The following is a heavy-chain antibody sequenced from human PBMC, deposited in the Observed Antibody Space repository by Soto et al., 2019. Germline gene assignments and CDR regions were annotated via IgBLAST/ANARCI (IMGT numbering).Heavy chain of an antibody. J-gene: IGHJ6*02. CDR3: ARGYCSGGNCYSGMDV. D-gene: IGHD2-15*01. CDR2: IIPISGTT. CDR1: GGTFSTHA. V-gene: IGHV1-69*13. Sequence: SVKVSCKASGGTFSTHAIIWVRQAPGHGLEWMGGIIPISGTTYYTQKFQGRVTITADEPTSTAFMELSSLKSEDTAVFYCARGYCSGGNCYSGMDVWGQGTMVPVSS.